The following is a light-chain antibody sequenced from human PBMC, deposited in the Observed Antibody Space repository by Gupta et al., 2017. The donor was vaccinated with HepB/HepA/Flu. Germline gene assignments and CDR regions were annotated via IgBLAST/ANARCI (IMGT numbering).Light chain of an antibody. Sequence: DIVMTQSPDSLAVSLGERATINCKSSQSVLASSNNQNYLAWYQQKPGRPPKVLIYWVSTREFGVPDRFIGSGSARDFTLPIISMLAEDVAVYYCQLDASAPYTFGQGTKVEIK. CDR3: QLDASAPYT. J-gene: IGKJ2*01. CDR1: QSVLASSNNQNY. V-gene: IGKV4-1*01. CDR2: WVS.